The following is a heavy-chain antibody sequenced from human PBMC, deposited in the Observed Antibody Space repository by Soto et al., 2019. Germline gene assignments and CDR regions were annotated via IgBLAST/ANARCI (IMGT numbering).Heavy chain of an antibody. CDR2: IKDAGREK. J-gene: IGHJ6*02. V-gene: IGHV3-7*05. D-gene: IGHD6-19*01. Sequence: EVQLVESGGGLVQPGGSLRLSCLASEFTFNTYWMNWVRQAPGRGLEWVANIKDAGREKNYVDSVKGRLIISRDNAKNSLYLQMNSLRGEDTAVYFCARDWGTPGRGSAVGYYYHYGMDVWGQGTTVTVSS. CDR1: EFTFNTYW. CDR3: ARDWGTPGRGSAVGYYYHYGMDV.